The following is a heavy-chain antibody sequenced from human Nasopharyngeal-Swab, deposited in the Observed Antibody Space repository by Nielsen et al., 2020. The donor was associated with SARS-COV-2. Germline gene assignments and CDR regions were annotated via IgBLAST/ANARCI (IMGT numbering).Heavy chain of an antibody. CDR3: GQIGGY. V-gene: IGHV3-48*04. Sequence: LKISCAASGLTFSDYGMIWVRQAPGKGPEWISYISGGSGTIYYADSVKGRFTISRDNAKRSLYLQLNSLTAEDTPVYYCGQIGGYWGQGTLVSVSS. J-gene: IGHJ1*01. CDR1: GLTFSDYG. D-gene: IGHD6-25*01. CDR2: ISGGSGTI.